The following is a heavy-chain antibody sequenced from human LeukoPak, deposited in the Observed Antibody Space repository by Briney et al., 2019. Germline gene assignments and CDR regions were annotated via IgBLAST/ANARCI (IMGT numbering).Heavy chain of an antibody. CDR2: IYYSGST. D-gene: IGHD4-23*01. J-gene: IGHJ3*02. CDR1: GGSISSYY. Sequence: SETLSLTSTVAGGSISSYYWSWIRQPPGKGLEWIGYIYYSGSTNYNPSLKSRVTISVDTSKNQFSLKLSSVTAADTAVYYCARERGYGGITAPAFDIWGQGTMVIVSS. CDR3: ARERGYGGITAPAFDI. V-gene: IGHV4-59*01.